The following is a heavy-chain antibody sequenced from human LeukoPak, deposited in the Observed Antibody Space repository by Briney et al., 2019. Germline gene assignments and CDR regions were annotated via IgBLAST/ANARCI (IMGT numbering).Heavy chain of an antibody. CDR3: ARLGAARHFDY. J-gene: IGHJ4*02. CDR1: GFTFTSYA. Sequence: ASVKVSCKASGFTFTSYAMNWVRQAPGQGLEWMGWINTNTGNPSYVQGFTGRFVFSLDTSVSTAYLQISSLKAEDTAVYYCARLGAARHFDYWGQGTLVTVSS. CDR2: INTNTGNP. V-gene: IGHV7-4-1*02. D-gene: IGHD1-26*01.